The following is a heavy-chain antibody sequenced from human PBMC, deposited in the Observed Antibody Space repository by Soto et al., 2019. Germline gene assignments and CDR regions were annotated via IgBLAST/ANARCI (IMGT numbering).Heavy chain of an antibody. D-gene: IGHD3-10*01. J-gene: IGHJ6*02. CDR1: GGSISSSSYY. Sequence: SETLSLTCTVSGGSISSSSYYWGWIRQPPGKGLEWIGSIYYSGSTYYNPSLKSRVTISVDTSKNQFSLKLSSVTAADTAVYYCARHVLLWFGELPDYYYGMDVWGQGTTVTVSS. CDR3: ARHVLLWFGELPDYYYGMDV. CDR2: IYYSGST. V-gene: IGHV4-39*01.